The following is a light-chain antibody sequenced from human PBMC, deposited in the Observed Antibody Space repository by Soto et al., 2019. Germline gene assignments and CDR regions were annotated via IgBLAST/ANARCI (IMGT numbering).Light chain of an antibody. CDR3: SSYGGSNNLV. V-gene: IGLV2-8*01. Sequence: QSALTQPPSASGSPGQSVTISCTGTSSDVGGYNYVSWYQQYPGKAPKVMIYEVSKRPSGVPDRFSGSKSGNTASLTVSGLQAEDEADYYCSSYGGSNNLVFGGGTKLTVL. CDR1: SSDVGGYNY. CDR2: EVS. J-gene: IGLJ2*01.